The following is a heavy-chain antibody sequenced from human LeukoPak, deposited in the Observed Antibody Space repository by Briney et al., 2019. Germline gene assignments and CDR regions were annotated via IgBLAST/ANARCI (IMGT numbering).Heavy chain of an antibody. CDR2: TDWDDDK. Sequence: SGPALVKPTQTLTLTCTFPGFSLSTSGMCVSWIRQPPGKALEWLARTDWDDDKYYSTSLKTRLTISKDTSKNQVVLTMTNMDPVDTATYYCARIVRYYDSSGYYYYFDYWGQGTLVTVSS. V-gene: IGHV2-70*11. CDR3: ARIVRYYDSSGYYYYFDY. CDR1: GFSLSTSGMC. D-gene: IGHD3-22*01. J-gene: IGHJ4*02.